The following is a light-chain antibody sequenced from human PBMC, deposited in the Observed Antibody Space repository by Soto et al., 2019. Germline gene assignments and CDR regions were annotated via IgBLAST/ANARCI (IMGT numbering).Light chain of an antibody. CDR1: QSVSSNS. Sequence: EIVLTQSPGTLSLSPGESATLSCRASQSVSSNSLAWYRRNPGQPPSLLIYGTSTRATDIPRRFSGSGSGTDFTLTITRLEQEEFAVYFCQQYGDSPPTFGQGTKVEVK. J-gene: IGKJ1*01. CDR3: QQYGDSPPT. CDR2: GTS. V-gene: IGKV3-20*01.